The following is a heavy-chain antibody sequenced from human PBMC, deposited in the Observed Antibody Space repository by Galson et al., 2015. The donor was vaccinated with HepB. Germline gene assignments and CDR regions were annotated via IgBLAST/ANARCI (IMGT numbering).Heavy chain of an antibody. CDR3: ASNSGYAYYMDV. V-gene: IGHV1-2*06. CDR1: GYTFTGYY. J-gene: IGHJ6*03. D-gene: IGHD5-12*01. CDR2: INPNSGGT. Sequence: SVKVSCKASGYTFTGYYMHWVRQAPGQGLEWMGRINPNSGGTNYAQKFQGRVTMTRDTSISTAYMELSRLRSDDTAVYYCASNSGYAYYMDVWGKGTTVTVSS.